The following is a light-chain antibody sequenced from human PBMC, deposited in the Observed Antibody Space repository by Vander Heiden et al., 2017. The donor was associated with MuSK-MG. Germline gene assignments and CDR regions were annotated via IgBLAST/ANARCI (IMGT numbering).Light chain of an antibody. CDR3: QVWDTSDHPNWV. V-gene: IGLV3-21*02. Sequence: SYVLTQPPSVSVAPGPTARITCGGNNIGSKSVHWYQQKPGQAPVLVVYDDSDRPSGIPEQFSGSTSGNTATLTISRVEAGDEADYYCQVWDTSDHPNWVFGGGTKLTVL. CDR1: NIGSKS. J-gene: IGLJ3*02. CDR2: DDS.